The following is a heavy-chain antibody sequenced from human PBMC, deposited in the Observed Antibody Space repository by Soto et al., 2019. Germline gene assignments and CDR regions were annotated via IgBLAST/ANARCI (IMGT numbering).Heavy chain of an antibody. CDR2: INHSGST. CDR3: ARGPNWGSDYYYGMDV. D-gene: IGHD7-27*01. Sequence: PSETLSLTCAVYGGSFSGYYWSWIRQPPGKGLEWIGEINHSGSTNYNPSLKSRVTISVDTSKNQFSLKLSSVTAADTAVYYCARGPNWGSDYYYGMDVWGQGTTVTVSS. J-gene: IGHJ6*02. CDR1: GGSFSGYY. V-gene: IGHV4-34*01.